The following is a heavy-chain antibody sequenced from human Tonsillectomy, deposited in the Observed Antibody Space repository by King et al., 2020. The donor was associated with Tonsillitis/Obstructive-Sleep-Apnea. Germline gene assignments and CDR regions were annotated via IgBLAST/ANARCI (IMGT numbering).Heavy chain of an antibody. V-gene: IGHV3-23*04. CDR3: AKGDRYRSGNDAFDI. CDR1: GFTFSSYA. CDR2: ISGSGGSK. D-gene: IGHD5-18*01. J-gene: IGHJ3*02. Sequence: VQLVESGGGLVQPGGSLRLSCAASGFTFSSYAMNWVRQAPGKGPEWVAAISGSGGSKDYADSVKGRFTISRDNSKNTLYLQMNSLRAEDTAVYYCAKGDRYRSGNDAFDIWGQGTMVIVSS.